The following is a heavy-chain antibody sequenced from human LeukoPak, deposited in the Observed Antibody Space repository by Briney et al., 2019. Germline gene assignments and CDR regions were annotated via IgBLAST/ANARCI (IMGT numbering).Heavy chain of an antibody. CDR3: ARDPSWEWNWFDP. V-gene: IGHV4-59*01. Sequence: SETLSLTCTVSGGSISSYYWSWIRQPPGKGLEWIGYIYYSGSTNYNPSLKSRVTISVDTSKNQFSLKLSSVTAADTAVYYCARDPSWEWNWFDPWGQGTLVTASS. CDR2: IYYSGST. J-gene: IGHJ5*02. CDR1: GGSISSYY. D-gene: IGHD3-3*01.